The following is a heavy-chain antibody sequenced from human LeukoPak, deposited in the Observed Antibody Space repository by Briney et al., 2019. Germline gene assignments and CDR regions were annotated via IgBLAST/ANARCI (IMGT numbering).Heavy chain of an antibody. CDR1: GFIFSKYW. CDR3: ARDFNPSCGDNCYLDAFDI. CDR2: IKRDGSVI. D-gene: IGHD2-21*01. J-gene: IGHJ3*02. V-gene: IGHV3-7*01. Sequence: GGSLRLSCAASGFIFSKYWMTWVRQAPRKGLEWVANIKRDGSVIHYVDSVKGRFTISRDNAKNSLYLQMDSLRAEDTAVYYCARDFNPSCGDNCYLDAFDIWGQGTMVTVSS.